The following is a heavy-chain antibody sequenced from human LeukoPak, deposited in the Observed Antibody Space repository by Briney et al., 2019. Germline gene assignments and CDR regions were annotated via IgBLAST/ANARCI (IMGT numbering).Heavy chain of an antibody. J-gene: IGHJ4*02. V-gene: IGHV3-53*01. Sequence: PGGSLRLSCAASGFTVSSNYMSWVRQAPGKGLEWVSVIYSGGSTYYADSVKGRFTISRDNSKNTLYLQMNSLRAEDTAVYYCARAQQWLYFDYWGQETLVTVSS. CDR2: IYSGGST. CDR3: ARAQQWLYFDY. D-gene: IGHD3-22*01. CDR1: GFTVSSNY.